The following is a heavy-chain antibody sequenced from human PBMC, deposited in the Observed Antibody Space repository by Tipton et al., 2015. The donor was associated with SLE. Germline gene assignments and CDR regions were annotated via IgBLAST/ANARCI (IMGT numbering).Heavy chain of an antibody. D-gene: IGHD3-3*01. CDR1: GGSISSSSYY. J-gene: IGHJ6*03. CDR2: IYHSGTT. CDR3: ARDQVTIFGVVINYYMDV. V-gene: IGHV4-39*07. Sequence: TLSLTCTVSGGSISSSSYYWGWIRQPPGKGLEWIGSIYHSGTTYYNPSLKSRVTISIDTSINQFSLKLSSVTAADTAVYYCARDQVTIFGVVINYYMDVWGKGTTVTVSS.